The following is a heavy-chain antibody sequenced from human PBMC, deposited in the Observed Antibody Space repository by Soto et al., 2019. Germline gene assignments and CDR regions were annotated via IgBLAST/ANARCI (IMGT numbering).Heavy chain of an antibody. CDR1: GFTFSSYA. Sequence: GGSLRLSCAASGFTFSSYAMSWVRQAPGKGLEWVSAISGSGGSTYYADSVKGRFTISRDNSKNTLYLQMNSLRAEDTAVYYCAKGRNIVVVPAAITYIDYWGQGTLVTVSS. CDR2: ISGSGGST. V-gene: IGHV3-23*01. D-gene: IGHD2-2*02. J-gene: IGHJ4*02. CDR3: AKGRNIVVVPAAITYIDY.